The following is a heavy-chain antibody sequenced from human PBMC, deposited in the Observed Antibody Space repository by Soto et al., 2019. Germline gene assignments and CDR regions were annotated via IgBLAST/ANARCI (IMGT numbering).Heavy chain of an antibody. Sequence: SETLSLTCAVYGGSFSGYYWSWIRQPPGKGLEWIGEINHSGSTNYNPSLKSRVTISVDTSKNQFSLKLSSVTAADTAVYYCARYSSSWSNNWFDPWGQGTLVTVSS. CDR3: ARYSSSWSNNWFDP. J-gene: IGHJ5*02. V-gene: IGHV4-34*01. CDR1: GGSFSGYY. D-gene: IGHD6-13*01. CDR2: INHSGST.